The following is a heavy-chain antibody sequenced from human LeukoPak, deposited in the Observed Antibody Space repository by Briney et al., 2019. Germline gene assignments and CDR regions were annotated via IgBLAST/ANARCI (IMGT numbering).Heavy chain of an antibody. CDR1: RFTFSTYA. V-gene: IGHV3-23*01. D-gene: IGHD2-15*01. CDR3: ARRLAGNIYYFDY. CDR2: ISGSGAST. J-gene: IGHJ4*02. Sequence: GGSLSLSCGASRFTFSTYAMICVRQAPGKGLECVSAISGSGASTYYADSVKGRFTISRDNSKNTLYLHMNSLRAEDTAVYYCARRLAGNIYYFDYWGQGTLLTVSS.